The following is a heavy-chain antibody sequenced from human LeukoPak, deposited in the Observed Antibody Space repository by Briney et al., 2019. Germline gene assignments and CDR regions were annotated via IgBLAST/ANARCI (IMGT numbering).Heavy chain of an antibody. D-gene: IGHD2-15*01. J-gene: IGHJ2*01. V-gene: IGHV3-73*01. Sequence: PGGSLRLSCAASGFTFSGFAMHWVRQASGKGLEWVGRIRSKANSYATAYAASVKDRFTISRDDSKNTAYLQMNSLKTEDTAVYYCTTPGDCSGGSCYWYTELWGRVTLVTVSS. CDR1: GFTFSGFA. CDR2: IRSKANSYAT. CDR3: TTPGDCSGGSCYWYTEL.